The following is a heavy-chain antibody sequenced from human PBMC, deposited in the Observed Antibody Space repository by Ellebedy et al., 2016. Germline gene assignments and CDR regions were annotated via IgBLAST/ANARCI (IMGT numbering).Heavy chain of an antibody. Sequence: SETLSLXXTVSGGSISSYYWSWIRQPPGKGLEWIGYIYYSGSTNYNPSLKSRVTISVDTSKNQFSLKLSSVTAADTAVYYCARVSTLGYSYGTDYWGQGTLVTVSS. CDR2: IYYSGST. CDR1: GGSISSYY. D-gene: IGHD5-18*01. CDR3: ARVSTLGYSYGTDY. V-gene: IGHV4-59*01. J-gene: IGHJ4*02.